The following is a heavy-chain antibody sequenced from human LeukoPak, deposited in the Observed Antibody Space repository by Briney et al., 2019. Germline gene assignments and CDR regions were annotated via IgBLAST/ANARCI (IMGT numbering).Heavy chain of an antibody. V-gene: IGHV1-46*01. Sequence: GASVKVSCKASGYTFTSYYMHWVRQAPGQGLEWMGIINPSGGSTSYAQKFQGRVTMTRDTSTSTVYMELSSLRSEDTAVYYCARDPSQYYYDSSGYYGPSVTYFDYWGQGTLVTVSS. J-gene: IGHJ4*02. D-gene: IGHD3-22*01. CDR2: INPSGGST. CDR3: ARDPSQYYYDSSGYYGPSVTYFDY. CDR1: GYTFTSYY.